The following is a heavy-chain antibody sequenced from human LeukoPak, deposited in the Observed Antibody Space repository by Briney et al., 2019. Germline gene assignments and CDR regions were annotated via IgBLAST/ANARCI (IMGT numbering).Heavy chain of an antibody. V-gene: IGHV1-69*01. J-gene: IGHJ4*02. D-gene: IGHD6-13*01. Sequence: SVKVSCKASGGTFSSYATSWGRQAPGQGLEWMGGTIPIFGTANYAQKFQGRVTITADESTSTAYMELSSLRSENTAVYYCARDSGISWRYFFDYCGEGALVTVSS. CDR3: ARDSGISWRYFFDY. CDR1: GGTFSSYA. CDR2: TIPIFGTA.